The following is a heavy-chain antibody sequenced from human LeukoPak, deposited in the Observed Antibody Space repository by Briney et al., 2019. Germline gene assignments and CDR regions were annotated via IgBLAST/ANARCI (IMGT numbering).Heavy chain of an antibody. V-gene: IGHV4-30-2*01. D-gene: IGHD3-16*01. J-gene: IGHJ4*02. CDR1: GGSISSGGYS. Sequence: SETLSLTCAVSGGSISSGGYSWSWIRQPPGKGLEWIGYIYHSGSTYYNPSLKSRVTISVDRSKNQFSLKLSSVTAADTAVYYCTRGAGWLIDYWGQGILVTISS. CDR3: TRGAGWLIDY. CDR2: IYHSGST.